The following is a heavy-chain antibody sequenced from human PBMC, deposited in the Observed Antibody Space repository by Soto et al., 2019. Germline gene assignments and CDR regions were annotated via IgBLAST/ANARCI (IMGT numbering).Heavy chain of an antibody. Sequence: GGSLRLSCSASGFSFSTYGMHWVRQPPGKGLYYVSGIGNNGGSTNYADSVKGRFTISRDNSKNTLYLQMSGLTAEDTAVYYCVKDKGATIKKVTIDVWGQGTTVTVSS. J-gene: IGHJ6*02. CDR3: VKDKGATIKKVTIDV. D-gene: IGHD2-21*02. V-gene: IGHV3-64D*08. CDR2: IGNNGGST. CDR1: GFSFSTYG.